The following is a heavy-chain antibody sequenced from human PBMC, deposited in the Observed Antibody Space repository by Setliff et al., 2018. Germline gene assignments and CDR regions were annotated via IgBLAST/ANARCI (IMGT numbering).Heavy chain of an antibody. CDR1: GFIFSNYF. J-gene: IGHJ5*02. D-gene: IGHD2-15*01. Sequence: PGGSLRLSCEGSGFIFSNYFMSWFRQAPGKGLEWLSYVTTTGGTTYDADSVKGRFTTSRDNSKNTIYLQMNNLGVDDTAIYYCVRRVAGKGWFDPWGQGTLVTVSS. CDR3: VRRVAGKGWFDP. CDR2: VTTTGGTT. V-gene: IGHV3-23*01.